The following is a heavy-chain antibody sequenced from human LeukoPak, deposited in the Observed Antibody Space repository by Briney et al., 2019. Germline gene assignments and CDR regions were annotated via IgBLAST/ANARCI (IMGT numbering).Heavy chain of an antibody. D-gene: IGHD3-22*01. CDR3: ARGSAYYDSSGYGFDY. CDR1: GYTFTSYG. J-gene: IGHJ4*02. Sequence: ASVKVSCKASGYTFTSYGISWVRQAPGQGLEWMGWISAYNGNTNYAQKLQGRVTMTTDISTSTAYVELRSLRSDDTAVYYCARGSAYYDSSGYGFDYWGQGTLVTVSS. V-gene: IGHV1-18*01. CDR2: ISAYNGNT.